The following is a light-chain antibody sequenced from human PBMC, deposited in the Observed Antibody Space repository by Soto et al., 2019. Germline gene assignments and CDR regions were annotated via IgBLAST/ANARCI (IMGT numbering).Light chain of an antibody. CDR1: QDIRKY. CDR3: QQYDNLPPFT. Sequence: DIQMTQSPSSLSASVGDRVTITCQASQDIRKYLNWYQQKPGRAPKLLIYGASNLETGVPSRFSGSGYGTDFIFTISSLQPEDIATYFCQQYDNLPPFTFGPGTKVAIK. V-gene: IGKV1-33*01. J-gene: IGKJ3*01. CDR2: GAS.